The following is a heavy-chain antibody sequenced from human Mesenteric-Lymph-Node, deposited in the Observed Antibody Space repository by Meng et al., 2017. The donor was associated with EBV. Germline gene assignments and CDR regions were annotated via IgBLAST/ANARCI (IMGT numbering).Heavy chain of an antibody. CDR1: GDSVSSSSAA. CDR3: ARGATSVFDL. J-gene: IGHJ2*01. V-gene: IGHV6-1*01. Sequence: VQLQQSGPGLVKPPQTLSLTRVISGDSVSSSSAAWTWIRQSPSSGLEWLGRKYYRSKWYNDYAVFVKSRITINPDTSKNQFSLQLNSVTPEDTAVYYCARGATSVFDLWGRGTLVTVSS. CDR2: KYYRSKWYN.